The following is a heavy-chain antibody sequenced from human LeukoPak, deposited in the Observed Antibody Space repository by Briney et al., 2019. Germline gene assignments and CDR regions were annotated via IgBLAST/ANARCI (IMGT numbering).Heavy chain of an antibody. CDR1: GGSFSGYY. J-gene: IGHJ6*03. CDR3: ARESEGRSYGYAHYYYYYMDV. D-gene: IGHD5-18*01. CDR2: INHSGST. V-gene: IGHV4-34*01. Sequence: SETLSLTCAVYGGSFSGYYWCWIRQTPGKGLEWIGEINHSGSTNYNPSLKSRVTISVDTSKNQFSLKLSSVTAADTAVYYCARESEGRSYGYAHYYYYYMDVWGKGTTVTVSS.